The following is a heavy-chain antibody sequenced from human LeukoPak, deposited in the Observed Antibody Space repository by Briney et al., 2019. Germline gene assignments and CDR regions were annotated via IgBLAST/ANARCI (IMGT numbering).Heavy chain of an antibody. CDR2: IKQDGSKK. D-gene: IGHD5-24*01. V-gene: IGHV3-7*04. Sequence: GGSLRLSCVASGFPFSSYWMTWVRQAPGKGLEWVANIKQDGSKKSYVDSVKGRFTVSRDNAKNSLYLQMNSLRAEDTAIYYCTRVGYIDEGIDYWGQGTLVTVSS. J-gene: IGHJ4*02. CDR3: TRVGYIDEGIDY. CDR1: GFPFSSYW.